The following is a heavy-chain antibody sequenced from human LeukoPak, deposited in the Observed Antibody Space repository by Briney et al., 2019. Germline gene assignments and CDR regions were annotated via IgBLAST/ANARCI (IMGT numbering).Heavy chain of an antibody. D-gene: IGHD3-22*01. Sequence: GESLKISCKGSGYSFTNYWIGWVRQMPGKGLEWMGIIYPGDSDTRYSPSFQGQVTISADKSISTAYLQWSSLKASDTAMYYCASILYYYDSSAYDAFDIWGQGTMVTVSS. CDR3: ASILYYYDSSAYDAFDI. CDR2: IYPGDSDT. J-gene: IGHJ3*02. CDR1: GYSFTNYW. V-gene: IGHV5-51*01.